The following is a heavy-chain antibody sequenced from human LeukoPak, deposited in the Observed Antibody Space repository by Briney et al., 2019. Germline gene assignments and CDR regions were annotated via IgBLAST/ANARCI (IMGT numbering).Heavy chain of an antibody. CDR3: AKDSAGMGLYGMDV. Sequence: PGRSLRLSCAASGFTFDDYAMHWVRQAPGKGLEWVSGISWNSGSIGYADSVKGRFTISRDNAKNSLYLRMNSLRAEDTALYYCAKDSAGMGLYGMDVWGQGTTVTVSS. J-gene: IGHJ6*02. CDR1: GFTFDDYA. CDR2: ISWNSGSI. V-gene: IGHV3-9*01. D-gene: IGHD6-13*01.